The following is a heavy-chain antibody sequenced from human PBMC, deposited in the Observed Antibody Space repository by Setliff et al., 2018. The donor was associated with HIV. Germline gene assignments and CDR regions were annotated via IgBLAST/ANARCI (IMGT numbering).Heavy chain of an antibody. CDR3: ARDGITMTVVDDDTFDI. D-gene: IGHD3-22*01. J-gene: IGHJ3*02. Sequence: GGSLRLSCRGFRTTFSGYGLNWVRQAPGKGLEWVAVISSDGTNKYYAGSVEGRFTISRDNSRNTLYLQMNSLTTEDTALYYCARDGITMTVVDDDTFDIWGHGTMVTVSS. V-gene: IGHV3-30*03. CDR2: ISSDGTNK. CDR1: RTTFSGYG.